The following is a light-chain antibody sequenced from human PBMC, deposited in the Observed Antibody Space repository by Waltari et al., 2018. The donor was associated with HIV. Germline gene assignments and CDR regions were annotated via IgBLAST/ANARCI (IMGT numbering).Light chain of an antibody. CDR2: ASS. Sequence: DIQMTQSPSSLSASVGDRVTITCRASQSISTYLNWYQQKPGKAPKLPIYASSSLQSGVPSRFSGSGSGTDFTLTISSLQPEDFATYYCQQSYSTREFTFGPGTKVDIK. CDR1: QSISTY. V-gene: IGKV1-39*01. J-gene: IGKJ3*01. CDR3: QQSYSTREFT.